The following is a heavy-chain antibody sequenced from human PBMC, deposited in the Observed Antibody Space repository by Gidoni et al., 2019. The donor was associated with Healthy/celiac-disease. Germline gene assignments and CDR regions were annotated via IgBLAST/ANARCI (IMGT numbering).Heavy chain of an antibody. CDR1: GFTFSSYA. V-gene: IGHV3-23*01. D-gene: IGHD3-9*01. Sequence: EVQLLESGGGLVQPGGSLILSCAAAGFTFSSYALSWVRQAPGKGLEWVSAISGSGGSTYYADSVKGRFTISRDNSKNTLYLQMNSLRAEDTAVYYCAKDREETYYDILTGYAPLVDWGQGTLVTVSS. CDR2: ISGSGGST. CDR3: AKDREETYYDILTGYAPLVD. J-gene: IGHJ4*02.